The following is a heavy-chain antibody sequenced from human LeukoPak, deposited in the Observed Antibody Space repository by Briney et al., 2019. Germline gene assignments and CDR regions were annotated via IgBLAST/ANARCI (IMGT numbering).Heavy chain of an antibody. V-gene: IGHV3-30*18. CDR3: AKDSSRWAFDY. CDR1: GFTFSSYW. J-gene: IGHJ4*02. D-gene: IGHD6-13*01. CDR2: TLYDGSNE. Sequence: GGSLRLSCAASGFTFSSYWMAWVRQAPGKGLEWVAVTLYDGSNEYYADSVKGRFTVSRDNSENTLYLQMNSLRSEDTAVYYCAKDSSRWAFDYWGQGTLVTVSS.